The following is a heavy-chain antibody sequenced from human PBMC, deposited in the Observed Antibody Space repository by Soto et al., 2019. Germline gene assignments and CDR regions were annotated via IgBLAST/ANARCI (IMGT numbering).Heavy chain of an antibody. CDR3: YPYYDYGGGDTPL. CDR2: IKSKADGETT. CDR1: GFAFTNVW. J-gene: IGHJ4*02. V-gene: IGHV3-15*07. Sequence: QLVESGGGLVKPGGSLALSCAGSGFAFTNVWLHWVRQAPGKGLECVDRIKSKADGETTDYGAHIKGEFTMSRDESTNTLYLQMISLQTDDSGHYYCYPYYDYGGGDTPLWGQGTLVTVSS. D-gene: IGHD3-3*01.